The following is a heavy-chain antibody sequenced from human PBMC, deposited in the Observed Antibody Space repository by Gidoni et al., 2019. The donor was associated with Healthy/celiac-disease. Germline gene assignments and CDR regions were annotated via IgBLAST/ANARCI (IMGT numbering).Heavy chain of an antibody. Sequence: QVQLQESGPGLVKPAGTLSLTCTVSGYAIGRGYYWGWIRQPPGKGLEWIGSIYHRGSTYYNPSLKRRVTISVYTSKNQFSLKLSSVTAADTAVHYCARVGVLYSGSYLGVWFDPWGQGTLVTVSS. CDR1: GYAIGRGYY. J-gene: IGHJ5*02. V-gene: IGHV4-38-2*02. CDR2: IYHRGST. CDR3: ARVGVLYSGSYLGVWFDP. D-gene: IGHD1-26*01.